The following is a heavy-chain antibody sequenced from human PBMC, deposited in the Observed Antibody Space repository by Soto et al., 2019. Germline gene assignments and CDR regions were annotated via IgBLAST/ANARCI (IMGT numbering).Heavy chain of an antibody. Sequence: QVQLRESGPGLVKPSETLSLTCSVSGGSVSSYYWSWIRQPAGKGPEWIGRIYTGGSTNYNPSLKSRVTMSVDTSKNQSSLRLTSVTAADTAVYYCARASVGPPGGGSWTMPFDSWGRGTLVTVSS. CDR3: ARASVGPPGGGSWTMPFDS. J-gene: IGHJ4*02. CDR2: IYTGGST. D-gene: IGHD2-15*01. CDR1: GGSVSSYY. V-gene: IGHV4-4*07.